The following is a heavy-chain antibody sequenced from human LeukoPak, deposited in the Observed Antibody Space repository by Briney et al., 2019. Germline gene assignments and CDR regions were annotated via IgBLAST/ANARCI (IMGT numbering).Heavy chain of an antibody. V-gene: IGHV4-39*01. CDR3: ARQDDQDHGDPNWFDP. CDR1: GDSINDGGHY. CDR2: IRHTGTT. Sequence: ASETLSLTCSVSGDSINDGGHYWGWVRQSPGKGLEWIGSIRHTGTTFYNPSLKSRVSISIDTSKNQFSLKVTSMTATDTAVYYCARQDDQDHGDPNWFDPWGQGTLVTVSS. D-gene: IGHD4-17*01. J-gene: IGHJ5*02.